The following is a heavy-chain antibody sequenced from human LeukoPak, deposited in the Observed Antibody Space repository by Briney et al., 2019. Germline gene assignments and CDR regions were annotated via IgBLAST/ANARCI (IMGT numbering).Heavy chain of an antibody. V-gene: IGHV3-30-3*01. J-gene: IGHJ4*02. D-gene: IGHD6-19*01. Sequence: GGSLRLSCAASGFTFSSYAMHWVRQAPGKGLEWVAVISYDGSNKYYADSVKGRFTISRDNSKNTLYLQMNSLRAEDTAVYYCASGGSSGWSYWGLGTLVTVSS. CDR1: GFTFSSYA. CDR3: ASGGSSGWSY. CDR2: ISYDGSNK.